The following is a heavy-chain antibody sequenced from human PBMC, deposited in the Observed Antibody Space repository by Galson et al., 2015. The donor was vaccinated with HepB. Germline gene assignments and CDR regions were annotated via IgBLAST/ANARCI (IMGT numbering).Heavy chain of an antibody. Sequence: SLRLSCAASGFTFSSYSMNWVRQAPGKGLEWVSYISSSSSTIYYADSVKGRFTISRDNAKNSLYLQMNSLSAEDTAVYYCARGPRWELTYYYYYGMGVWGQGTTVTVSS. CDR1: GFTFSSYS. CDR2: ISSSSSTI. D-gene: IGHD1-26*01. V-gene: IGHV3-48*04. J-gene: IGHJ6*02. CDR3: ARGPRWELTYYYYYGMGV.